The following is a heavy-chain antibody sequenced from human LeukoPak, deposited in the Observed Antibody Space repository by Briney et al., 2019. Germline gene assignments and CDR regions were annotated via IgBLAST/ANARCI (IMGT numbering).Heavy chain of an antibody. CDR1: GFTFSSYS. J-gene: IGHJ3*02. CDR3: ARVRGSRDAFDI. Sequence: GGSLRLSCAASGFTFSSYSMNWVRQAPRKGLEWVSYISSSSSTIYYADSVKGRFTISRDNAKNSLYLQMNSLRAEDTAVYYCARVRGSRDAFDIWGQGTMVTVSS. V-gene: IGHV3-48*01. D-gene: IGHD1-26*01. CDR2: ISSSSSTI.